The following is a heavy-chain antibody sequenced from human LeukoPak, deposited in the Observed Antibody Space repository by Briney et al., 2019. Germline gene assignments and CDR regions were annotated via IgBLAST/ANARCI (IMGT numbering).Heavy chain of an antibody. D-gene: IGHD1-1*01. V-gene: IGHV4-61*01. CDR3: ARDRYRKFDP. Sequence: KPSETLSLTCTVSGVSISSSNSYWGWIRQPPGKGLEWIGYIYYSGSTNYNPSLKSRVTISVDTSKNQFSLKLSSVTAADTAVYYCARDRYRKFDPWGQGTLVTVSS. J-gene: IGHJ5*02. CDR1: GVSISSSNSY. CDR2: IYYSGST.